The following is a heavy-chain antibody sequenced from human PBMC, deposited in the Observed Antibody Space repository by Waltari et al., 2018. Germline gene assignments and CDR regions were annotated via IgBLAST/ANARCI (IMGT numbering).Heavy chain of an antibody. CDR1: GDSVSSNSAA. CDR3: GRGSVCDRREAWFDP. D-gene: IGHD1-26*01. CDR2: TYDRAKWYN. Sequence: QVQLQQSGPGLVKPSQTLSLTFAISGDSVSSNSAAWNWIRQSPSRGLEWLGRTYDRAKWYNVYAVCVKRRVTNNPGTSKSQVCLKLNFVNAEDTVVYYCGRGSVCDRREAWFDPWGQGTLVTVSS. J-gene: IGHJ5*02. V-gene: IGHV6-1*01.